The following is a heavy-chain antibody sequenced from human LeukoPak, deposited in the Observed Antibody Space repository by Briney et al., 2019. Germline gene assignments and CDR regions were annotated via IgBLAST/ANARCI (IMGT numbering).Heavy chain of an antibody. D-gene: IGHD3-10*01. CDR3: TRDSQGSGTYSTDH. Sequence: PGGSLRLSCAGSGFTFSGYGMSWVRQGPGKGPEWVANMNQDGSRKYYVDSVKGRFAISRDNAKNSLFLQMNGLRDEDTAVYYCTRDSQGSGTYSTDHWGQGTLVTVSS. CDR2: MNQDGSRK. V-gene: IGHV3-7*01. CDR1: GFTFSGYG. J-gene: IGHJ4*02.